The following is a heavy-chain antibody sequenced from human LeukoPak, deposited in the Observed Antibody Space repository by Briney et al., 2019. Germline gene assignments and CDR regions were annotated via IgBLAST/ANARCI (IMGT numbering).Heavy chain of an antibody. V-gene: IGHV4-34*01. CDR3: ARVKACYGERSYRRYYGMDV. Sequence: PSETLSLTCAVYGGSFSGYYWSWIRQPPGKGLEWIGEINHSGSTNYNPSLKSRVTISVDTSKNQFSLKLSSVTAADTAVYYCARVKACYGERSYRRYYGMDVWGQGTTVTVSS. D-gene: IGHD4-17*01. J-gene: IGHJ6*02. CDR2: INHSGST. CDR1: GGSFSGYY.